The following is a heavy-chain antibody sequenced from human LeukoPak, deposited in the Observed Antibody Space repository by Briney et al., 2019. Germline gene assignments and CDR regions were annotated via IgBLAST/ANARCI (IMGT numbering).Heavy chain of an antibody. J-gene: IGHJ3*02. CDR3: ARGYSSHAFDI. CDR2: IYSGGST. D-gene: IGHD6-6*01. Sequence: GGSLRLSCAASGFTVSSNYMSWVRQAPGKGLEWVSVIYSGGSTYYADSVKGRFTISRDNSKNTLYLQMNSLRAEDTAVYYCARGYSSHAFDIWGQGTMVTVSS. CDR1: GFTVSSNY. V-gene: IGHV3-66*01.